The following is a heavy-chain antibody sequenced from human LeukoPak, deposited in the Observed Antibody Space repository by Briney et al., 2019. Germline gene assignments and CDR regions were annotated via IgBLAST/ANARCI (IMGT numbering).Heavy chain of an antibody. Sequence: GGSLRLSCAASGFTFSSYAMHWVRQAPGKGLEWVAVISYDGSNKYYADSVKGRFTISRDSSKNTLYPQMNSLRAEDTAVYYCARAFSGWSSTWDYFDYWGQGTLVTVSS. CDR3: ARAFSGWSSTWDYFDY. D-gene: IGHD6-19*01. V-gene: IGHV3-30-3*01. CDR1: GFTFSSYA. J-gene: IGHJ4*02. CDR2: ISYDGSNK.